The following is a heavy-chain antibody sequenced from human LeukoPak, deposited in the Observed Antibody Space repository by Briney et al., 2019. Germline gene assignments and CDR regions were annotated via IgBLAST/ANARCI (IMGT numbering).Heavy chain of an antibody. Sequence: PSETLPLTCTVSGGSISSHYWSWIRQPPGKGLEWIGCIYYSGSTNYNPSLKSRVTISVDTSKNQFSLKLSSVTASDTAVYYCSSTDFLSGSSYLDYWGQGTLVTVSS. D-gene: IGHD1-26*01. V-gene: IGHV4-59*11. CDR2: IYYSGST. J-gene: IGHJ4*02. CDR1: GGSISSHY. CDR3: SSTDFLSGSSYLDY.